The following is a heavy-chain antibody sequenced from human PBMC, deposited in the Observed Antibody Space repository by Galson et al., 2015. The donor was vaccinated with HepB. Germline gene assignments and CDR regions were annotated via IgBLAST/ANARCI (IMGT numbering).Heavy chain of an antibody. D-gene: IGHD5-18*01. V-gene: IGHV1-3*04. J-gene: IGHJ4*02. Sequence: SVKVSCKASGYSFTNYAMHWVRQAPGQRLEWMGWINTGNGNTKFSQRFQDRVTLTRDTSASTVYMELSSLRSEDTSVYYFAREGGTGGYSYGIYYFDYWGQGTLVTVSS. CDR2: INTGNGNT. CDR3: AREGGTGGYSYGIYYFDY. CDR1: GYSFTNYA.